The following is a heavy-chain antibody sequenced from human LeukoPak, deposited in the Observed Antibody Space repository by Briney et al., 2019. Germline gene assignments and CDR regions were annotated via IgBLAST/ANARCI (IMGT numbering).Heavy chain of an antibody. CDR3: ARDVYGSGSYPGGFDP. J-gene: IGHJ5*02. V-gene: IGHV3-30*04. D-gene: IGHD3-10*01. Sequence: GRSLRLSCAASGFTFSSYAMHWVRQAPGKGLEWVAVISYDGSNKYYADSVKGRFTISRDNSKNTLYLQMNSLRAEDTAVYYCARDVYGSGSYPGGFDPWSQGTLVTVSS. CDR2: ISYDGSNK. CDR1: GFTFSSYA.